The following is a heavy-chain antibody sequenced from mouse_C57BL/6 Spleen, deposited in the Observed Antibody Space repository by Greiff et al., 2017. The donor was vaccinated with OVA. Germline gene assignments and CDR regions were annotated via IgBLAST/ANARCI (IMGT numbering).Heavy chain of an antibody. CDR3: ARRDYDVFAY. CDR2: ISDGGSYT. Sequence: EVKLVESGGGLVKPGGSLKLSCAASGFTFSSYAMSWVRQTPEKRLEWVATISDGGSYTYYPDNVKGRFTISRDNAKNNLYLQMSHLKSEDTARYYCARRDYDVFAYWGQGTLVTVSA. J-gene: IGHJ3*01. D-gene: IGHD2-4*01. CDR1: GFTFSSYA. V-gene: IGHV5-4*03.